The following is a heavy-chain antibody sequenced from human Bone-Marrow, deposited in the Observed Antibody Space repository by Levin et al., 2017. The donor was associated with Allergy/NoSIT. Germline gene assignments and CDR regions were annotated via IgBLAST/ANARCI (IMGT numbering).Heavy chain of an antibody. CDR3: ARSPMYYHASSSCSFSWYFDL. CDR1: GFSFINSA. Sequence: GESLKISCSASGFSFINSAMSWVRQAPGKGLDWVSSLSSSSAHTFYVDSVKGRFTISRDNSKNTLFLQMISLRADDTAVYYCARSPMYYHASSSCSFSWYFDLWGRGTLVTVSS. J-gene: IGHJ2*01. CDR2: LSSSSAHT. D-gene: IGHD3-22*01. V-gene: IGHV3-23*01.